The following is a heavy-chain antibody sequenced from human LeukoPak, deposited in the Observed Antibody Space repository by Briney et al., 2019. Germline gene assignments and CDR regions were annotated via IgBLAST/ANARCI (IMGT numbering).Heavy chain of an antibody. CDR3: ARFSFSSGYYCFDY. J-gene: IGHJ4*02. V-gene: IGHV3-21*01. CDR1: GFTFSSYS. D-gene: IGHD3-22*01. CDR2: ISSSSSYI. Sequence: GGSLRLSCAASGFTFSSYSMNWVRQAPGKGLEWVSSISSSSSYIYYADSVKGRFTISRDNAKNSLYLQMNSLRAEDTAVYYCARFSFSSGYYCFDYWGQGSLVTVSS.